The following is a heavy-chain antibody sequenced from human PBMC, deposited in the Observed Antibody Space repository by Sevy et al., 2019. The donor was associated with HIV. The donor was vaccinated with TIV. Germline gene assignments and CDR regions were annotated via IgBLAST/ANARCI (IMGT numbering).Heavy chain of an antibody. CDR1: GFTFSSYA. V-gene: IGHV3-23*01. CDR3: MREACIHTGCHSLADF. CDR2: ISGSDGRT. J-gene: IGHJ1*01. Sequence: GGSLRLSCAASGFTFSSYAMSWVRQTPGKGLEWVSAISGSDGRTYYIDSVKGRFTITRDNSKNTVDLQMSSLRADDTAFYYCMREACIHTGCHSLADFWCQGTLVTVSS. D-gene: IGHD5-18*01.